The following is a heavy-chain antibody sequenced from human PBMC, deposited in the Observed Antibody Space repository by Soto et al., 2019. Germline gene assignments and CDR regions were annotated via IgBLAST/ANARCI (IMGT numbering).Heavy chain of an antibody. J-gene: IGHJ6*02. CDR3: ASRRNSSSWYYYYGMDV. V-gene: IGHV1-18*01. CDR2: INVYNGNT. Sequence: ASVKVSCKASGYTFTNYGISWVRQAPGQGLEWMGWINVYNGNTKYAQKVQGRVTMTTDTSTSTAYMELSSLRSEDTAVYYCASRRNSSSWYYYYGMDVWGQGTTVTVSS. D-gene: IGHD6-13*01. CDR1: GYTFTNYG.